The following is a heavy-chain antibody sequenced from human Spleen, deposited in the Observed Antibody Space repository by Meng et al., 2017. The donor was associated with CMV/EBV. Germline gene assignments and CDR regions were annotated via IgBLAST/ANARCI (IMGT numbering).Heavy chain of an antibody. V-gene: IGHV3-74*01. CDR3: AAEGVDFWSDNRGFGY. J-gene: IGHJ4*02. CDR1: GFTFRDYW. CDR2: IYRDESSA. D-gene: IGHD3-3*01. Sequence: SGFTFRDYWMHWVRQAPGKGLVWVSRIYRDESSADYADSVKGRFTISRDNVKNTLYLQMNSLRAEDTAVYYCAAEGVDFWSDNRGFGYWGQGTLVTVSS.